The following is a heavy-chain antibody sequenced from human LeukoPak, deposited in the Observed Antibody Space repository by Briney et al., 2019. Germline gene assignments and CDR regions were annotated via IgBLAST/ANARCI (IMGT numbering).Heavy chain of an antibody. J-gene: IGHJ4*02. Sequence: PGGSLRLSCAASGFTFSSYEINWVRQAPGKGLEWLSYIGSGGTIIHADSVKGRLTVSRDNAKNSVHLQMSSLRDEDTAVYYCARARENSYGLGPLDYWGQGTLVTVSS. CDR2: IGSGGTI. CDR3: ARARENSYGLGPLDY. D-gene: IGHD5-18*01. CDR1: GFTFSSYE. V-gene: IGHV3-48*03.